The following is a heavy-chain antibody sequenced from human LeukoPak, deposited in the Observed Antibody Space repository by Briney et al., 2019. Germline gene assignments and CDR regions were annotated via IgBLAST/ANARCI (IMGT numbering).Heavy chain of an antibody. J-gene: IGHJ6*03. D-gene: IGHD3-3*01. CDR3: ARDAYYDFWSGYSVSYYYMDV. Sequence: SETLSLTCTVPGGSISSYYWSWVRQPAGEGLGWIGRIYTSGSTNYNPSLKSRVTMSVDTSKNQFSLKLSSVTAADTAVYYCARDAYYDFWSGYSVSYYYMDVWGKGTTVTVSS. V-gene: IGHV4-4*07. CDR2: IYTSGST. CDR1: GGSISSYY.